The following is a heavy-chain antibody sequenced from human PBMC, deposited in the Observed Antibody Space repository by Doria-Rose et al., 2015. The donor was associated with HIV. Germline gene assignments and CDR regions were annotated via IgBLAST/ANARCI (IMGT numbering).Heavy chain of an antibody. CDR2: ICSDDER. D-gene: IGHD6-13*01. CDR3: ARIKSSRWYHKYYFDF. Sequence: QESGPVLVKPTETLTLTCTVSGVSLSSPGMGVSRIRQPPGKALVWLGDICSDDERSYKTSLKSRLTISRGTSKSQVVLTMTDMDLVDTATYYCARIKSSRWYHKYYFDFWGQGTLVIVSA. V-gene: IGHV2-26*01. CDR1: GVSLSSPGMG. J-gene: IGHJ4*02.